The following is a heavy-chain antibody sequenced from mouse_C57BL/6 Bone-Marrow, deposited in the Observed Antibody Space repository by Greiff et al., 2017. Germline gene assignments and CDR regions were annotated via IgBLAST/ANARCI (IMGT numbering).Heavy chain of an antibody. CDR2: IDPSDSET. J-gene: IGHJ1*03. V-gene: IGHV1-52*01. Sequence: QVQLQQSGAELVRPGSSVKLSCKASGYTFTSYWMHWVKQRPIQGLEWIGNIDPSDSETHYNQKFKDKATLTVDKSSSTAYMQLSSLTSEDSAVXYGARFRSVYDNVRYWYFDVWGTGTTVTVSS. D-gene: IGHD2-3*01. CDR1: GYTFTSYW. CDR3: ARFRSVYDNVRYWYFDV.